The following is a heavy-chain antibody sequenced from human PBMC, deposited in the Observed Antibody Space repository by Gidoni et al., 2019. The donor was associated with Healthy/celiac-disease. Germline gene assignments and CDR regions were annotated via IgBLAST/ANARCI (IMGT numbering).Heavy chain of an antibody. CDR1: AYTFTSYG. CDR3: ARVWRTTDWFDP. Sequence: QAQLVQYGAEVKKPGASVKVSRKASAYTFTSYGISWVRQAPRQGLEWMGWISAYNGNTNYAQKLQGRVTMTTDTSTSKAYMKLGSLRSDDTAVYYCARVWRTTDWFDPWGQGTLVTVSS. D-gene: IGHD4-4*01. V-gene: IGHV1-18*01. CDR2: ISAYNGNT. J-gene: IGHJ5*02.